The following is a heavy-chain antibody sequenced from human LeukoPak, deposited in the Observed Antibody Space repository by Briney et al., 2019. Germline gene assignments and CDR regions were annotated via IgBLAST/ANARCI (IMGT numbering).Heavy chain of an antibody. J-gene: IGHJ4*01. CDR1: GFTFRSHS. D-gene: IGHD5-24*01. Sequence: GGSLRLSCTAYGFTFRSHSMNWVRQAPGKGLEWISYINSGDSTIYYADSVKGRFTISRDNAKNSLYLQINSLRAEDTAVYYCARDVNYLQSDYWGHGTLVTVSS. CDR2: INSGDSTI. V-gene: IGHV3-48*04. CDR3: ARDVNYLQSDY.